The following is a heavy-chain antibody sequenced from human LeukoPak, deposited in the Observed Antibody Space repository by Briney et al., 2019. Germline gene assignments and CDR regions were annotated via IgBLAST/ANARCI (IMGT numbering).Heavy chain of an antibody. V-gene: IGHV4-34*01. Sequence: GSLRLSCAASGFIFSSYTMNWVRQPPGKGLEWIGEVNLQGFTNYNPSLMGRVAISVDTSENHISLQLTSVTAADTAVYYCVRDQGFLAYWGQGTLVTVSS. CDR3: VRDQGFLAY. D-gene: IGHD3-3*01. J-gene: IGHJ4*02. CDR2: VNLQGFT. CDR1: GFIFSSYT.